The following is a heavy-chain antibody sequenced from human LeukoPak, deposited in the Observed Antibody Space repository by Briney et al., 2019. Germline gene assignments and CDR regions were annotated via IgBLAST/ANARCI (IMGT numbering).Heavy chain of an antibody. CDR3: AREDTAMVNWYFDI. D-gene: IGHD5-18*01. J-gene: IGHJ2*01. Sequence: GGSLRLSCAASGFTLSSYEMNWVRQAPGKGLEWVSYISSSGSTIHYADSEKGRFTISRDNAKNSLYLQMNSLRAQDTAVYYCAREDTAMVNWYFDIWGRGTLVTVSS. CDR1: GFTLSSYE. V-gene: IGHV3-48*03. CDR2: ISSSGSTI.